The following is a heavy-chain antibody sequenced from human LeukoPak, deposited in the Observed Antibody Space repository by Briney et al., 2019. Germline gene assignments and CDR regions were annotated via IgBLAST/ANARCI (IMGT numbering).Heavy chain of an antibody. V-gene: IGHV3-53*01. Sequence: GGSLRLSCAASGFTVSSNYMSWVRQAPGKGLEWVSVIYSGGSTYYADSVKGRFTISRDNSKNTLYLQMNSLRAEDTGVYYCARDSHYDSSGYYDYWGQGTLVTVSS. J-gene: IGHJ4*02. CDR3: ARDSHYDSSGYYDY. D-gene: IGHD3-22*01. CDR1: GFTVSSNY. CDR2: IYSGGST.